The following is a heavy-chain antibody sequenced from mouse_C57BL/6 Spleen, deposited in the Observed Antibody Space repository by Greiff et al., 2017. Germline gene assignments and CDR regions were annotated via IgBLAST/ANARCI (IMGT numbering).Heavy chain of an antibody. CDR3: ARYYSNYVYAMDY. CDR2: IHPNSGST. Sequence: QVQLQQPGAELVKPGASVKLSCTASGYTFTSYWMHWVKQRPGQGLEWIGMIHPNSGSTNYNEKFKSKATLTVDKSSSTAYMQLSSLTSEDSAVYYCARYYSNYVYAMDYWGQGTSVTVSS. J-gene: IGHJ4*01. V-gene: IGHV1-64*01. D-gene: IGHD2-5*01. CDR1: GYTFTSYW.